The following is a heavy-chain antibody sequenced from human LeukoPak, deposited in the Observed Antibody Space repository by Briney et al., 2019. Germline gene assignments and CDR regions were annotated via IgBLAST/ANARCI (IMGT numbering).Heavy chain of an antibody. D-gene: IGHD2/OR15-2a*01. J-gene: IGHJ6*02. CDR2: ISKGGTYI. Sequence: GGSLRLSCAGSGFTFSPYTMNWVRQAPGKGLEWVSCISKGGTYIYYADSVRGRFTISRDNAKNSLYLQMNSLRAEDTAVYYCAREEDSTTIRSSYGMDVWGQGTTVTVSS. V-gene: IGHV3-21*01. CDR1: GFTFSPYT. CDR3: AREEDSTTIRSSYGMDV.